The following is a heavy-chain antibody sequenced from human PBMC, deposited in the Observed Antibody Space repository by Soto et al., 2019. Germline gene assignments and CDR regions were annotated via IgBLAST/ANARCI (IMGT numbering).Heavy chain of an antibody. CDR3: ARVSPRKAPRYCSGGSCYPGGMDV. J-gene: IGHJ6*02. CDR2: INHSGST. CDR1: VGSFSGYY. Sequence: SETLSLTCAVYVGSFSGYYWSWIRQPPGKGLEWIGEINHSGSTNYNPSLKSRVTISVDTSKNQFSLKLSSVTAADTAVYYCARVSPRKAPRYCSGGSCYPGGMDVWGQGTTVTVSS. V-gene: IGHV4-34*01. D-gene: IGHD2-15*01.